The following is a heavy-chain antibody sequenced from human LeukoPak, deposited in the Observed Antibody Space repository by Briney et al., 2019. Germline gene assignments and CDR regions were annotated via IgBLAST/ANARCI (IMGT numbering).Heavy chain of an antibody. Sequence: ASVKVSCKASGYTFTNYGVSWVRQAPGQGLEWMGWISAYNGNTNYAQKLQGRVTMTTDTSTSTAYMELRSLRSDDTALYYCAKDHCGGDCYSFDYWGQGTLVTVSS. D-gene: IGHD2-21*02. CDR3: AKDHCGGDCYSFDY. CDR2: ISAYNGNT. V-gene: IGHV1-18*01. CDR1: GYTFTNYG. J-gene: IGHJ4*02.